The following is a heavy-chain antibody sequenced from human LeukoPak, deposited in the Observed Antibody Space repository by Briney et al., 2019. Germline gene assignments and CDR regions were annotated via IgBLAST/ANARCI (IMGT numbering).Heavy chain of an antibody. V-gene: IGHV1-18*01. J-gene: IGHJ3*02. CDR2: ISAYNGNT. Sequence: GASVKVSCKASGYTFTSYGISWVRQAPGQGLEWMGWISAYNGNTNYAQKLQGRVTMTTGTSTSTAYMELRSLRSDDTAVYYCATSRITIFLWDAFDIWGQGTMVTVSS. CDR1: GYTFTSYG. D-gene: IGHD3-3*01. CDR3: ATSRITIFLWDAFDI.